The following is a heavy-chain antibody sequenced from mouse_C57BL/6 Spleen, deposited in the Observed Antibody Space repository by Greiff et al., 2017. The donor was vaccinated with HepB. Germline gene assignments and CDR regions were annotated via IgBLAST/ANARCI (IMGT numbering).Heavy chain of an antibody. CDR1: GFTFSSYA. V-gene: IGHV5-9-1*02. CDR2: ISSGGDYI. J-gene: IGHJ3*01. CDR3: TRDRHYYGSRGWFAY. D-gene: IGHD1-1*01. Sequence: EVQRVESGEGLVKPGGSLKLSCAASGFTFSSYAMSWVRQTPEKRLEWVAYISSGGDYIYYADTVKGRFTISRDNARNTLYLQMSSLKSEDTAMYYCTRDRHYYGSRGWFAYWGQGTLVTVSA.